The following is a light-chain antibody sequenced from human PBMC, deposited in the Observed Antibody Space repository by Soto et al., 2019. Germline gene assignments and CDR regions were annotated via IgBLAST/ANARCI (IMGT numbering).Light chain of an antibody. J-gene: IGLJ3*02. CDR1: SSDVGNYNY. Sequence: QSVLTQPLSASGSPGQSVTISCTGTSSDVGNYNYVSWYQQHPGKAPKLMIYEVSKRPSGVPDRFSGSKSGNTASLAVSELQAEDEADYYCSSYAGSKTLFGGGTQLTVL. CDR2: EVS. V-gene: IGLV2-8*01. CDR3: SSYAGSKTL.